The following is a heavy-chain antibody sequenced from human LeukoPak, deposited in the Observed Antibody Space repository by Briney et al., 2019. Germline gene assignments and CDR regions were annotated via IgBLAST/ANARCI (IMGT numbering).Heavy chain of an antibody. D-gene: IGHD1-26*01. V-gene: IGHV3-21*01. Sequence: GGSLRLSCAASGFTFSSYSMNWVRQAPGKGLEWVSSISSSSSYIYYADSVKGRFTISRDNAENSLYLQMNSLRAEDTAVYYCARERGPHRWELHIWGQGTMVTVSS. CDR2: ISSSSSYI. CDR1: GFTFSSYS. CDR3: ARERGPHRWELHI. J-gene: IGHJ3*02.